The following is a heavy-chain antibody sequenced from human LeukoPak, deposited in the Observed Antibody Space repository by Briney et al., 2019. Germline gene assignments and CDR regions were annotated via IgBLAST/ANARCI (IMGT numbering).Heavy chain of an antibody. CDR2: INHSGST. J-gene: IGHJ5*02. CDR3: ARGPSIVVVPAAIRSWFDP. CDR1: GGSFSGYY. Sequence: PSETLSLTCAVYGGSFSGYYWSRIRQTPGKGLEWIREINHSGSTNYNPSLKSRVTISVDTSKNQFSLKLSSVSAADTAVYYCARGPSIVVVPAAIRSWFDPWGQGTLVTVSS. V-gene: IGHV4-34*01. D-gene: IGHD2-2*01.